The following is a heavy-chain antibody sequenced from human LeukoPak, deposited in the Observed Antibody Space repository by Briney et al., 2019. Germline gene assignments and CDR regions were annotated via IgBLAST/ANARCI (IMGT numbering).Heavy chain of an antibody. Sequence: SETLSLTCAVSGYSLGKNYYWGWIRQTPGKGLEWIGRIYGRASTSYNPSLMNRVTMSVDTSKNHFSLQLTSVTAADTAVYYCARYDSRGSASTRFDYWGPGILVTVSS. V-gene: IGHV4-38-2*01. CDR1: GYSLGKNYY. CDR2: IYGRAST. CDR3: ARYDSRGSASTRFDY. J-gene: IGHJ4*02. D-gene: IGHD3-16*01.